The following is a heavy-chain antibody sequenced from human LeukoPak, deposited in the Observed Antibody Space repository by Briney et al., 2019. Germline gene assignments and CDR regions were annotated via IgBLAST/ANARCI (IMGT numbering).Heavy chain of an antibody. CDR3: ARDRVGSGWPRPFYFEF. CDR2: ISPNTGAT. CDR1: GYTFTGYY. Sequence: ASVKVSCKPSGYTFTGYYLHWVRQAPGQAVEWMGWISPNTGATVYAQNFQGRVTMSRDTSISTAYLDLSSLRSDDTAVYYCARDRVGSGWPRPFYFEFWGQGTLVTVSS. D-gene: IGHD6-19*01. J-gene: IGHJ4*02. V-gene: IGHV1-2*02.